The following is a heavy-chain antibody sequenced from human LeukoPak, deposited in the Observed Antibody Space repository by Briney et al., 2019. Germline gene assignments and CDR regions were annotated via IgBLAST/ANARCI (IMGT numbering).Heavy chain of an antibody. V-gene: IGHV3-43*02. CDR2: ISGDGGST. D-gene: IGHD3-3*01. Sequence: GSLRLSCAASGFTFDDYAMHWVRQAPGKGLEWVSLISGDGGSTYYADSVKGRFTISRDNSKNSLYLQMNSLRTEDTALYYCAKDRPPYYDFWSGYYHIGRSFDYWGREPWSPSPQ. CDR1: GFTFDDYA. J-gene: IGHJ4*02. CDR3: AKDRPPYYDFWSGYYHIGRSFDY.